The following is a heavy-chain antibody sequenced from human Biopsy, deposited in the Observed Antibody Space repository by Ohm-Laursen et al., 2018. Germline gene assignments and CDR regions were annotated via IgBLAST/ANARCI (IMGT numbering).Heavy chain of an antibody. CDR2: INQDGSVK. CDR3: ARSLWPEDY. V-gene: IGHV3-7*01. Sequence: GSLRLSCAASGFTFSSYYMSWVRLAPGKGLEWVANINQDGSVKNYVDSVKGRFTISRDNAENSVYLRMSSLRSEDTAVYYCARSLWPEDYWGQGTLVTVSS. CDR1: GFTFSSYY. D-gene: IGHD2-21*01. J-gene: IGHJ4*02.